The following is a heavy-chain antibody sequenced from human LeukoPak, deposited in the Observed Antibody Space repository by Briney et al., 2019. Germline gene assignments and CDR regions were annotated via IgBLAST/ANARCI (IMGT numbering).Heavy chain of an antibody. V-gene: IGHV4-34*01. Sequence: SETLSLTCAVYGGSFSGYYWSSFRQPPGKGLEWIGEINHSGSTNYNPSLKSRVTISVDTSKNQFSLKLSSVTAADTAVYYCARGGFYCGGDCYVDYWGQGTLVTVSS. CDR2: INHSGST. CDR3: ARGGFYCGGDCYVDY. D-gene: IGHD2-21*02. J-gene: IGHJ4*02. CDR1: GGSFSGYY.